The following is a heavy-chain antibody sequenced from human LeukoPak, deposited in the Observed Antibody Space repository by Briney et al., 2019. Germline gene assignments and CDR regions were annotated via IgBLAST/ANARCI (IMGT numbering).Heavy chain of an antibody. J-gene: IGHJ4*02. CDR2: INPNSGGT. CDR1: GYTFTGYY. CDR3: ARGYSGFVERDY. D-gene: IGHD6-19*01. Sequence: ASVKVSCKASGYTFTGYYMHWVRQAPGQGLEWMGRINPNSGGTNYAQKFQGRVTMTRDTSNSTAYMELSRLRSDDTAVYYCARGYSGFVERDYWGQGTLVTVSS. V-gene: IGHV1-2*02.